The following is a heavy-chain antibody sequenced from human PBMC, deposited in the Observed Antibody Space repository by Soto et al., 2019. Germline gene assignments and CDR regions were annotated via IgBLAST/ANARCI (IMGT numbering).Heavy chain of an antibody. CDR2: IYYTGST. Sequence: SETLSLTCTVSGGSLSSGDYYWSWVRQPPGKGLEWIGYIYYTGSTFNNPSLKSRVSISIDTSKTQFSPKLSSVTAADTAVYYCARIHFGDEPSYYYYGMDVWGQGTTVTVSS. V-gene: IGHV4-30-4*01. J-gene: IGHJ6*02. CDR1: GGSLSSGDYY. D-gene: IGHD4-17*01. CDR3: ARIHFGDEPSYYYYGMDV.